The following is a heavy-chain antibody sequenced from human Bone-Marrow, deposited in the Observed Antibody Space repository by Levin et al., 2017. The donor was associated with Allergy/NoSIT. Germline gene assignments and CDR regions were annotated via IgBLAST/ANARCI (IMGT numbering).Heavy chain of an antibody. CDR3: ARGADYDNSGPPKVYFDY. CDR2: IYPGDSDT. V-gene: IGHV5-51*01. Sequence: RGESLKISCKGSGYSFTSYWIGWVRQMPGKGLEWMGIIYPGDSDTRYSPSFQGQVTISADKSISIAYLQWSGLKASDTAMYYCARGADYDNSGPPKVYFDYWGQGTLVTVSS. J-gene: IGHJ4*02. D-gene: IGHD3-22*01. CDR1: GYSFTSYW.